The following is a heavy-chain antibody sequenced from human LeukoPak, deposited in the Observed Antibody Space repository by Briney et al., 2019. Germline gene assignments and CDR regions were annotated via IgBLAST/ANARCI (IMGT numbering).Heavy chain of an antibody. CDR2: INPKSGGT. CDR3: VPSANYYYFDY. D-gene: IGHD1-26*01. J-gene: IGHJ4*02. Sequence: VASVKVSCKASGYTFTNYYMHWVRQAPGLGFEWMGWINPKSGGTSYPQKFQGRLTMTRDTSISTAYMELSRPRSDDTAVYYCVPSANYYYFDYWGQGTLVTVSS. CDR1: GYTFTNYY. V-gene: IGHV1-2*02.